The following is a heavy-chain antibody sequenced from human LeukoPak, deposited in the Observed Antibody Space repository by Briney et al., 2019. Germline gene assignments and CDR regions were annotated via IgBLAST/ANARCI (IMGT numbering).Heavy chain of an antibody. CDR3: ARPVAGYYYGMDV. Sequence: SETLSLTCTVSGGSISSGDSYWSWIRQPPGKGLEWIGYIYYSGSTNYNPSLKSRVTISVDTSKNQFSLKVSSVTAADTAVYYCARPVAGYYYGMDVWGQGTTVTVSS. V-gene: IGHV4-61*08. CDR1: GGSISSGDSY. J-gene: IGHJ6*02. CDR2: IYYSGST. D-gene: IGHD6-19*01.